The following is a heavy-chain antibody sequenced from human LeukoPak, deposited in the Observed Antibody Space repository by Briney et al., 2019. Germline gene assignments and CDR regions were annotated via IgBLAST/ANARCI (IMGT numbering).Heavy chain of an antibody. V-gene: IGHV3-74*01. CDR2: INSGGIST. CDR1: GFTFSNYW. CDR3: ARDVGNFDY. J-gene: IGHJ4*02. Sequence: PGGSLRLSCAASGFTFSNYWMHWVRQAPGKGLVWVSRINSGGISTGYADSVKGRFTVSRDNAKKTLYLQMNSLRAEDTGVYYCARDVGNFDYWGQGTLVTVSS.